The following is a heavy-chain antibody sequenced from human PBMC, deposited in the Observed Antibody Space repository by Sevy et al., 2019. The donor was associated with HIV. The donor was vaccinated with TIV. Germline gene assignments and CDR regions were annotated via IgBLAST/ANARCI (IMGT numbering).Heavy chain of an antibody. CDR1: GFTFDDYA. CDR3: AKDMRYCSGGSCYNYGMDV. D-gene: IGHD2-15*01. J-gene: IGHJ6*02. CDR2: ISWNRGSI. V-gene: IGHV3-9*01. Sequence: GGSLRLSCAASGFTFDDYAMHWVRQAPGKGLEWVSGISWNRGSIGYADSVKGRFTISRDNAKNSLYLQMNSLRAEDTALYYCAKDMRYCSGGSCYNYGMDVWGQGTTVTVSS.